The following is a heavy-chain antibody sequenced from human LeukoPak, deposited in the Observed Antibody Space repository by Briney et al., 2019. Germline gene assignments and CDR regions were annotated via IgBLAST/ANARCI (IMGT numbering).Heavy chain of an antibody. J-gene: IGHJ6*02. V-gene: IGHV3-30*18. CDR3: AKDPIAVAGNNYYRMDV. CDR1: GFSFTTHG. Sequence: SGGSLRLSCVASGFSFTTHGMHWVRQAPGKGLEWVAVISSDGTNKYYADSVKGRFTISRDNSKNTLYLQMNSLRAEDTAVYYCAKDPIAVAGNNYYRMDVWGQGTTVSVSS. CDR2: ISSDGTNK. D-gene: IGHD6-19*01.